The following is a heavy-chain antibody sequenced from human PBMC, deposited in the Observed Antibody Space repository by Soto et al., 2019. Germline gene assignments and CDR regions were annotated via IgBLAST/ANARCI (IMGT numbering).Heavy chain of an antibody. CDR3: AKGSIEYSASVEN. CDR1: GFSFSSYA. CDR2: ISARGGRS. J-gene: IGHJ4*02. Sequence: DVQLLESGGGLVQPGGSLRLSCAASGFSFSSYAMVWVRQAPGKGLEWVAVISARGGRSYFADSVKGRFTLSRDNSNNVLSLEMKSLRAEDTAIYFCAKGSIEYSASVENWGQGTLVVVSS. D-gene: IGHD5-12*01. V-gene: IGHV3-23*01.